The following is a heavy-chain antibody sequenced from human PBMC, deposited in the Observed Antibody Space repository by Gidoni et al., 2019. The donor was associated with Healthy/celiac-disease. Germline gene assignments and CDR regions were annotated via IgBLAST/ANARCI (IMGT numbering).Heavy chain of an antibody. CDR3: ARDRNYDYIWGSYGIFDY. Sequence: EVQLVESGGGLVQPGGSLRLSCAASGFTFSSYWMSWVRQVPGKGLEGVANIKQDGSEKYYVDSVKGRFTISRDNAKNSLYLQMNSLRAEDTAVYYCARDRNYDYIWGSYGIFDYWGQGTLVTVSS. D-gene: IGHD3-16*01. CDR2: IKQDGSEK. J-gene: IGHJ4*02. V-gene: IGHV3-7*01. CDR1: GFTFSSYW.